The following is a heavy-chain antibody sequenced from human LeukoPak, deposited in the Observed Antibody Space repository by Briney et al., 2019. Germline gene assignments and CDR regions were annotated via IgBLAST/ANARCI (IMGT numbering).Heavy chain of an antibody. V-gene: IGHV1-3*01. CDR2: INAGNGNT. CDR1: GYTLTSYA. CDR3: ARDRFPGAAPFDP. Sequence: ASVKVSCKASGYTLTSYAMHWVRQAPGQRLEWIGWINAGNGNTKYSQKLQGRLTITRDTSADTAYMELNSLRSEDTAVYYCARDRFPGAAPFDPWGQGTLVTVSS. J-gene: IGHJ5*02. D-gene: IGHD6-25*01.